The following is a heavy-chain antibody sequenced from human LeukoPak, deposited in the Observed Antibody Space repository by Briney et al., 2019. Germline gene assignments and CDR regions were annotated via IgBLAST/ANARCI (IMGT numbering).Heavy chain of an antibody. CDR2: ISYDGNNE. J-gene: IGHJ3*02. CDR3: VRTPHINGRGDYERHDAFDI. Sequence: GGSLRLSCAASGFTFSNFAMHWVRQAPGKGLEWVAVISYDGNNEYYPDSVKGRFTISRDNSKNTLYLQMNILRAEDTALYYCVRTPHINGRGDYERHDAFDIWGQGTMVTVSS. V-gene: IGHV3-30*04. CDR1: GFTFSNFA. D-gene: IGHD4-17*01.